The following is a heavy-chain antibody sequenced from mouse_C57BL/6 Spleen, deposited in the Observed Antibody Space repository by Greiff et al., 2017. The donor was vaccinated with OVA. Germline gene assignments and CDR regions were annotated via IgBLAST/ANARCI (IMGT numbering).Heavy chain of an antibody. V-gene: IGHV1-61*01. D-gene: IGHD2-2*01. Sequence: QVHVKQPGAELVRPGSSVKLSCKASGYTFTSYWMDWVKQRPGQGLEWIGNIYPSDSETHYNQKFKDKATLTVDKSSSTAYMQLSSLTSEDSAVYYCARMGRRLSFDYWGQGTTLTVSS. CDR2: IYPSDSET. CDR1: GYTFTSYW. J-gene: IGHJ2*01. CDR3: ARMGRRLSFDY.